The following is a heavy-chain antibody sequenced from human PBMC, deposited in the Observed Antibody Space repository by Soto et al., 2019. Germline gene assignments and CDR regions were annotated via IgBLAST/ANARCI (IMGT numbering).Heavy chain of an antibody. J-gene: IGHJ3*02. D-gene: IGHD1-26*01. CDR3: AKDFHSGSYLGRSFDI. CDR1: GFIFSNYW. Sequence: PGGSLRLSCAASGFIFSNYWMHWVRQDVGKGLVWVSRINSDGSNTYYAHSVKGRFTISRDNSKSTLCLQMNSLRAEDTAVYYCAKDFHSGSYLGRSFDIWGQGTMVTVSS. V-gene: IGHV3-74*01. CDR2: INSDGSNT.